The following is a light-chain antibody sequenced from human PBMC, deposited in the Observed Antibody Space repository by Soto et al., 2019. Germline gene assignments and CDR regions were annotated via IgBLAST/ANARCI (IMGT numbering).Light chain of an antibody. CDR2: KAS. J-gene: IGKJ1*01. CDR1: QSISSW. Sequence: DIQMTQSPSTVSASVGDRVTITCRASQSISSWLAWYQQKPGKAPKLLIYKASSLESGVPSRFSGSGSGTEFTLTISSLQPDDFATYYCQQYNSYRWTFGQGTKVEIK. CDR3: QQYNSYRWT. V-gene: IGKV1-5*03.